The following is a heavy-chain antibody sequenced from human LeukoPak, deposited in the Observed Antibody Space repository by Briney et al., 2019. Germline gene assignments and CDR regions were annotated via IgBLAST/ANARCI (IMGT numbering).Heavy chain of an antibody. Sequence: PGGSLRLSCAASGFTFSSYAMHWVRQAPGKGLEWVAVISYDGSNKNYADSVKGRFTISRDNSKNTVYLQMNSLRVEDMAVYYCAKDIYGSGTYVVYWGQGTLVTVSS. J-gene: IGHJ4*02. V-gene: IGHV3-30*18. CDR3: AKDIYGSGTYVVY. D-gene: IGHD3-10*01. CDR2: ISYDGSNK. CDR1: GFTFSSYA.